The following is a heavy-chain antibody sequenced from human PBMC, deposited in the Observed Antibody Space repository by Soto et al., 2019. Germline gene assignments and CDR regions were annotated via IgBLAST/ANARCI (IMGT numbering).Heavy chain of an antibody. D-gene: IGHD3-10*01. Sequence: GGSLRLSCTASGSTFSAYNMSWVRQAPGKGLEWVSYMSSSGTNIYYADSVKGRFAVSRDNANNSLYLQMNSLRAEDAAVYYCARRLHVGGFSLGYWGQGTRVTVSS. CDR2: MSSSGTNI. CDR3: ARRLHVGGFSLGY. V-gene: IGHV3-21*01. CDR1: GSTFSAYN. J-gene: IGHJ4*02.